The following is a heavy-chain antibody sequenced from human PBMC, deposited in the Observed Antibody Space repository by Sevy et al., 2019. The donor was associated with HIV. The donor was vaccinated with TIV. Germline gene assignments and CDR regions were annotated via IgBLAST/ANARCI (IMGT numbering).Heavy chain of an antibody. CDR2: ISYDGSNK. J-gene: IGHJ4*02. CDR3: AKLCGGDCYSDY. Sequence: LSLTCAASGFTFSSYGMHWVRQAPGKGLEWVAVISYDGSNKYYADSVKDRFTISRDNSKNTLYLQMNSLRAEDTAVYYCAKLCGGDCYSDYWGQGTLVTVSS. V-gene: IGHV3-30*18. CDR1: GFTFSSYG. D-gene: IGHD2-21*02.